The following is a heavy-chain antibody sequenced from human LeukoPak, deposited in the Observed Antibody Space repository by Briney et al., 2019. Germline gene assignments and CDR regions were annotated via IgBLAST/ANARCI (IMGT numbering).Heavy chain of an antibody. Sequence: GRSLRLSCTASGFTFGDYAMSWVRQAPGKGLEWVGFIRSKAYGGTTEYAASVKGRFTISRDDSKSIAYLQMNSLKAEDTAVYYCTRPPYYDSSGSPRWFDPWGQGTLVTVSS. V-gene: IGHV3-49*04. CDR3: TRPPYYDSSGSPRWFDP. CDR1: GFTFGDYA. J-gene: IGHJ5*02. CDR2: IRSKAYGGTT. D-gene: IGHD3-22*01.